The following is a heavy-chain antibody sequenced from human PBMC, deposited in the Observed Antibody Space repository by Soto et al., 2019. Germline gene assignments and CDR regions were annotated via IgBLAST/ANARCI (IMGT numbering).Heavy chain of an antibody. CDR3: ARSYYRVYWFDP. CDR2: IYYSGST. D-gene: IGHD1-26*01. Sequence: SETLYLTCTVSGVSISSYYWSWIRHPPGKGLEWIGYIYYSGSTNYNPSLKSRVTISVDTSKNQFSLKLSSVTAADTAVYYCARSYYRVYWFDPWGQGTLVTVSS. CDR1: GVSISSYY. V-gene: IGHV4-59*01. J-gene: IGHJ5*02.